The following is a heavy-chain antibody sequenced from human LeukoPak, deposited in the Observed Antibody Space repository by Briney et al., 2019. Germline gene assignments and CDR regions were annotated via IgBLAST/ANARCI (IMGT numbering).Heavy chain of an antibody. Sequence: SETLSLTCSVSGGSISSPNYYWAWLRQPPGKGLEWIGNIFYSGSTYYNPSLKSRVTISLNTSKNQFSLRLSSVTAADTAIYYCASQGYGDYPDYWGQGTLVTVSS. CDR2: IFYSGST. CDR3: ASQGYGDYPDY. CDR1: GGSISSPNYY. D-gene: IGHD4-17*01. J-gene: IGHJ4*02. V-gene: IGHV4-39*07.